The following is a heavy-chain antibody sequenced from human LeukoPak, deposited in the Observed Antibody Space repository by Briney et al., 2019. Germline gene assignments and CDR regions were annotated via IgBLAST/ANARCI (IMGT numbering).Heavy chain of an antibody. Sequence: GASVKVSCKASGCTFTGYYMHCVRQAPGQGLEWMEWINPNSGGTNYAQKFQGRVTMTRDTSISTAYMELSRLRSDDTAVYYCARVAYYYDSSGSYFDYWGQGTLVTVSS. CDR2: INPNSGGT. CDR3: ARVAYYYDSSGSYFDY. V-gene: IGHV1-2*02. CDR1: GCTFTGYY. J-gene: IGHJ4*02. D-gene: IGHD3-22*01.